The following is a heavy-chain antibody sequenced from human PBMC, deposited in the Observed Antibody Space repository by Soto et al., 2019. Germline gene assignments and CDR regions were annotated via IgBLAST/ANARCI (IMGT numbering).Heavy chain of an antibody. J-gene: IGHJ4*02. CDR1: GGSVTSDEDY. V-gene: IGHV4-30-4*01. CDR3: ARVRARYYYDSSGYYCFDY. Sequence: SETLSLTCTVSGGSVTSDEDYWSWIRQSPGKGLEWIGYISNSGSTGYNPSLKSRVTISVDTSKNQFSLKLSSVTAADTAVYYCARVRARYYYDSSGYYCFDYWGQGTLVTVSS. CDR2: ISNSGST. D-gene: IGHD3-22*01.